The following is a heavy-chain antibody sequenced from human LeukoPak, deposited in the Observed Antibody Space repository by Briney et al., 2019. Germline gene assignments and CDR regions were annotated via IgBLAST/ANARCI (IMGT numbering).Heavy chain of an antibody. CDR2: IYSGGST. D-gene: IGHD6-25*01. V-gene: IGHV3-66*01. J-gene: IGHJ5*02. Sequence: GGSLRLSCAASGFTVSSNYMSWVRQAPGKGLEWVSVIYSGGSTYYADSVKGRFTISRDNSKNTLYLQMISLRVEDTAVYYCAKGEGYSSGGWFGPWGQGALVTVSS. CDR3: AKGEGYSSGGWFGP. CDR1: GFTVSSNY.